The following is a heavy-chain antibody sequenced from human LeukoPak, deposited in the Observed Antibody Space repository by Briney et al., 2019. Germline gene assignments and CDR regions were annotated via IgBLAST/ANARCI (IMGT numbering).Heavy chain of an antibody. CDR3: ASPIYYGSGSYYTTFDY. D-gene: IGHD3-10*01. CDR1: GGSISSYY. CDR2: IYYSGST. V-gene: IGHV4-59*01. J-gene: IGHJ4*02. Sequence: SETLSLTCTVSGGSISSYYWSWIRQPPRKGLEWIGYIYYSGSTNYNPSLKSRVTISVDTSKNQFSLKLSSVTAAATAVYYCASPIYYGSGSYYTTFDYWGQGTLVTVSS.